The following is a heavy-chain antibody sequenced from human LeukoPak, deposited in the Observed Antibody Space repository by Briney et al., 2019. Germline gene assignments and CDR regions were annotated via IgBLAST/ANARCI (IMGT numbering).Heavy chain of an antibody. Sequence: ASVKVFCRASGYTFTGYYMHWVRRPPGQGLEWMGWINPNSGGTNYAQKFQGRVTMTRDTSISTAYMELSRLRSDDTAVYYCARPRPSKYYYGMDVWGQGTTVTVSS. CDR3: ARPRPSKYYYGMDV. J-gene: IGHJ6*02. CDR2: INPNSGGT. CDR1: GYTFTGYY. V-gene: IGHV1-2*02.